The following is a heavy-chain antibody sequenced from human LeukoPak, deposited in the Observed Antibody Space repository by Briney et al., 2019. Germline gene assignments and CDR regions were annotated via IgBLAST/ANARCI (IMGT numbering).Heavy chain of an antibody. CDR3: ARRITGTGVPFDY. J-gene: IGHJ4*02. V-gene: IGHV4-38-2*01. CDR2: IYHSGST. Sequence: PSETLSLTCAVSGYSISSGYYWGWIRQPPGKGLEWTGSIYHSGSTYYNPSLKSRVTISVDTSKNQFSLKLSSVTAADTAVYYCARRITGTGVPFDYWGQGTLVTVSS. D-gene: IGHD1-7*01. CDR1: GYSISSGYY.